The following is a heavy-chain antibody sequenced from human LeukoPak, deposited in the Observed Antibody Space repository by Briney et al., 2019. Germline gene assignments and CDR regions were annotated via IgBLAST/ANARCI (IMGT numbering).Heavy chain of an antibody. CDR2: ISSSSSYI. J-gene: IGHJ4*02. CDR3: ARPVYDYVWGSYRF. Sequence: GGSLRLSCAASGFTFSSYSMNWVRQAPGKGPEWVSSISSSSSYIYYADSVKGRFTISRDNAKNSLYLQMNSLRAEDTAVYYCARPVYDYVWGSYRFWGQGTLVTVSS. D-gene: IGHD3-16*02. V-gene: IGHV3-21*04. CDR1: GFTFSSYS.